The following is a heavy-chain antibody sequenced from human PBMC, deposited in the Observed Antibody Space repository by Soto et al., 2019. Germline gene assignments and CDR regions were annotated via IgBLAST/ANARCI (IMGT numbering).Heavy chain of an antibody. D-gene: IGHD2-15*01. J-gene: IGHJ1*01. CDR1: GFTFRIYA. CDR2: ISGDGGST. Sequence: GGSLRLSCAASGFTFRIYAMSWVRQAPGKGLEWVSDISGDGGSTYYADSVKGRFTISRDNTKNTLYLQMNSLRAEDTAVYYCAKDWTCSGGSCYFRLSPQCFQHWGQGTLVTVSS. CDR3: AKDWTCSGGSCYFRLSPQCFQH. V-gene: IGHV3-23*01.